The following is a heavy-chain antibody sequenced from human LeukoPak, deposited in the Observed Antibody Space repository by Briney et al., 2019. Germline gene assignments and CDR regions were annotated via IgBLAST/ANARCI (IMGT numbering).Heavy chain of an antibody. CDR2: IYYSGST. Sequence: SETLSLTCTVSGGSISSYYWSWIRQPPGKGLEWIGYIYYSGSTNYNPSLKSRVTISVDTSKNQFSLKLSSVTAADTAVYYCVRVGPNSGYYYYCYGMDVWGQGTTVTVSS. D-gene: IGHD3-22*01. CDR3: VRVGPNSGYYYYCYGMDV. CDR1: GGSISSYY. J-gene: IGHJ6*02. V-gene: IGHV4-59*01.